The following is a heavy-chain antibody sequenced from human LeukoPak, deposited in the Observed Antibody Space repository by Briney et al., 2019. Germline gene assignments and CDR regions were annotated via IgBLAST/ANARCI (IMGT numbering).Heavy chain of an antibody. J-gene: IGHJ6*02. D-gene: IGHD6-13*01. CDR3: ARGPTIAAAGTYYYYGMDV. CDR2: INHSGST. Sequence: SETLSLTCAVYGGSFSDYYWSWIRQPPGRGLEWIGEINHSGSTNYKSSLKSRVTISLDTSKNQFSLRLSSVTAADTAVYYCARGPTIAAAGTYYYYGMDVWGQGTTVTVSS. CDR1: GGSFSDYY. V-gene: IGHV4-34*01.